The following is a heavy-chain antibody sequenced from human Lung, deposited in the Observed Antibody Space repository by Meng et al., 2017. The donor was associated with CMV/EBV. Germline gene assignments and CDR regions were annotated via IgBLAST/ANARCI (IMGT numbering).Heavy chain of an antibody. Sequence: GEXXTISCAASGFTFSSFSMHWVRQAPGKGLEWVSYISSPSSFIQYADSVKGRFTISRDNAKNSLYLQMNSLRVEDTAVYYCARGRTGDWAQGTVVTVSS. D-gene: IGHD3/OR15-3a*01. J-gene: IGHJ4*02. V-gene: IGHV3-21*05. CDR3: ARGRTGD. CDR2: ISSPSSFI. CDR1: GFTFSSFS.